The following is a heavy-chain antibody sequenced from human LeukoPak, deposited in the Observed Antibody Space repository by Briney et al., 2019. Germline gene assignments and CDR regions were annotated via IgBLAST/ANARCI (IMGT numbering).Heavy chain of an antibody. Sequence: SETLSHTCTVSGGSLSGYYWNWIRHPAGKGLEWIGRIYTTGSTNTNPTLTSRVTMSVDTSKNQFSLKLFSVTAADTAVYYCARDLGGYNYGYSFDYWGQGTLVTVSS. CDR1: GGSLSGYY. CDR2: IYTTGST. D-gene: IGHD5-18*01. V-gene: IGHV4-4*07. J-gene: IGHJ4*02. CDR3: ARDLGGYNYGYSFDY.